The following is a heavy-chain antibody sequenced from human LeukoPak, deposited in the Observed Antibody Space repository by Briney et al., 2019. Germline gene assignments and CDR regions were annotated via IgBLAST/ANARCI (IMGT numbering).Heavy chain of an antibody. CDR3: ARDQLLWFGELSCGLDS. CDR1: GFTFSAYA. J-gene: IGHJ4*02. Sequence: GGSLRLSCSASGFTFSAYAMYWVRQAPGKGLEYVSGISSNGGSSFYADSVKGRFTISRDNSKNTLYLQMNSLRAEDTAVYYCARDQLLWFGELSCGLDSWGQGTLVTVSS. V-gene: IGHV3-64*04. D-gene: IGHD3-10*01. CDR2: ISSNGGSS.